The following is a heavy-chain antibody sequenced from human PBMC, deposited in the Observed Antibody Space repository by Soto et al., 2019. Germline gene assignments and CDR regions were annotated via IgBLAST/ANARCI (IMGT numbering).Heavy chain of an antibody. CDR1: GGAFSSYA. CDR3: ARSENLYGSGSPLDY. D-gene: IGHD3-10*01. V-gene: IGHV1-69*13. Sequence: SVKVYCKASGGAFSSYAISWVRQAPGQGLEWMGGIIPIFGTANYAQKFQGRVTITADESTSTAYMELSSLRSEDTAVYYCARSENLYGSGSPLDYWGQGTLVTVSS. CDR2: IIPIFGTA. J-gene: IGHJ4*02.